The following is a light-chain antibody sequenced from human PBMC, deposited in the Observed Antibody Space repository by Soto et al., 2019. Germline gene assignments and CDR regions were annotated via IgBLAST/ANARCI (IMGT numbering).Light chain of an antibody. CDR1: QSISSY. Sequence: DIQMTQSPSSLSASVGDRVTIACRASQSISSYLNWYQHKPGQAPKLLIYAASSLQSGVPSRFSGSGSGTDFILSISSLQPEDFATYYCQQSDSTLLTFGQGTKMEIK. J-gene: IGKJ1*01. V-gene: IGKV1-39*01. CDR2: AAS. CDR3: QQSDSTLLT.